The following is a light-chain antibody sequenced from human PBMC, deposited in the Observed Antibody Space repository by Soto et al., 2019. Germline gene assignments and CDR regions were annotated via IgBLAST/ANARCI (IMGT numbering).Light chain of an antibody. Sequence: EIVMTQSPDTLSLALGEGATLSCMASQSIGSYLAWYQHKLGQPPRLLIYDASNRTTGIPARFSGSGSGTDFTLSISSLEPEDFAVYYCQQRGDWPPITFGQGTRLEIK. J-gene: IGKJ5*01. CDR1: QSIGSY. CDR2: DAS. CDR3: QQRGDWPPIT. V-gene: IGKV3-11*01.